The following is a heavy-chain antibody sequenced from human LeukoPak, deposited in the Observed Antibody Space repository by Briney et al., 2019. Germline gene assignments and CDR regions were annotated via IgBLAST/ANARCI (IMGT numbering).Heavy chain of an antibody. CDR2: IQYDGSIK. J-gene: IGHJ5*02. CDR3: ARDSGRVWYEAHFDP. Sequence: GGSLRLSCAASGFTFNMFAMHWVRQVPGRGRVWVVFIQYDGSIKYYGDSVKGRFTISRDNSKNTLYLQMNSLRVDDTAVYYCARDSGRVWYEAHFDPWGQGTLVTVSS. CDR1: GFTFNMFA. D-gene: IGHD6-13*01. V-gene: IGHV3-30*02.